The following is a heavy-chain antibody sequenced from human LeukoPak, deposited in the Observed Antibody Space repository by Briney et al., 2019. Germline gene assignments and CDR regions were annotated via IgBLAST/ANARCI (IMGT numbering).Heavy chain of an antibody. D-gene: IGHD3-22*01. CDR2: INPSGRT. V-gene: IGHV4-34*01. CDR1: GGSFSGYH. J-gene: IGHJ6*03. Sequence: PSETLSLTCAVYGGSFSGYHWTWVRQSPGKGLEWLGDINPSGRTYYNPSLKSRLTISVDTSKNQFSLKLRSVTAADTAVYYCARGRHDITMIVVVMTSVSYYLDVWGKGTTVTVS. CDR3: ARGRHDITMIVVVMTSVSYYLDV.